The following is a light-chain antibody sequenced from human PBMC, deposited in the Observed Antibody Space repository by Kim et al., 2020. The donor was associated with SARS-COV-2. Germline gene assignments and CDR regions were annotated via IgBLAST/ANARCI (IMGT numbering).Light chain of an antibody. CDR1: QYISIW. J-gene: IGKJ1*01. Sequence: DIQMTQSPSTLSASVGDRVTISCRASQYISIWMAWYQQRSGKAPKLLIHTASTLKSGVPPRFSGSGSGTEFTLTISSRQPDDFATYFCAQHNTYPWTFGQGTKVDIK. CDR2: TAS. V-gene: IGKV1-5*03. CDR3: AQHNTYPWT.